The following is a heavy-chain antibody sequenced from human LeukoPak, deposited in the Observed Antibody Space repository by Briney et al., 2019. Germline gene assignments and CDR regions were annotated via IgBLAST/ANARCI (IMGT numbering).Heavy chain of an antibody. J-gene: IGHJ4*02. CDR2: ITAYNGNT. CDR1: GYTFTSYG. D-gene: IGHD6-13*01. Sequence: ASVKVSSKASGYTFTSYGISWVRQAPGQGLEWMGWITAYNGNTKYTQNLQGRVTMTTDTSTSTTYMELRSLRSDDTAVYYCARLGIAGAFDYWGQGTLVTVSS. V-gene: IGHV1-18*01. CDR3: ARLGIAGAFDY.